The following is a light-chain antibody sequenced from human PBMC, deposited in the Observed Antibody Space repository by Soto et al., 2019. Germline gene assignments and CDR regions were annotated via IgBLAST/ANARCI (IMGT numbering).Light chain of an antibody. Sequence: IVLTQFPGTLSLSPVEIATLSCRASQSVGSNYLAWYQQRPGQPPNLLIFGASHRAPGIPARFSGSGSGTEFTLTISSLQSEDFAVYYCQQYNNWPPITFGQGTRLEIK. CDR3: QQYNNWPPIT. J-gene: IGKJ5*01. V-gene: IGKV3-15*01. CDR2: GAS. CDR1: QSVGSN.